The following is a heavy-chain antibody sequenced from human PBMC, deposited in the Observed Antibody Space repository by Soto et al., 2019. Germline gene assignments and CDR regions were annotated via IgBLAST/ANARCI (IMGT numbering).Heavy chain of an antibody. Sequence: GGSLRRSCAASGFTLSSYAMSSVRQAPGKGLEWVSAISGSGGSTYYADSVKGRFTISRGNSKNTLYLQMNSLRAEDTAVYYCAKVLEDYDYIWGSYRSAPDYWGQGTLVTVSS. D-gene: IGHD3-16*02. CDR2: ISGSGGST. CDR1: GFTLSSYA. J-gene: IGHJ4*02. V-gene: IGHV3-23*01. CDR3: AKVLEDYDYIWGSYRSAPDY.